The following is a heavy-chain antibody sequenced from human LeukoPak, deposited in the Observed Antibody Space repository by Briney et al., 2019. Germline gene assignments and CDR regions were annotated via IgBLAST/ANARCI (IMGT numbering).Heavy chain of an antibody. D-gene: IGHD2-2*01. V-gene: IGHV3-30*04. CDR1: GFTFSNYP. Sequence: GRSLRLSCAASGFTFSNYPMHWVRQAPGKGLEWLTVISYDGTNKYYADSVKGRFSISRDNSKNTLYLQMNSLRTEDTAIYYCARDVSRGLTASDYWGQGTLVTVSS. J-gene: IGHJ4*02. CDR3: ARDVSRGLTASDY. CDR2: ISYDGTNK.